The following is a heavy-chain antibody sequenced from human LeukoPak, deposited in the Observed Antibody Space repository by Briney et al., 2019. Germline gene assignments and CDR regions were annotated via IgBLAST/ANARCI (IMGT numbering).Heavy chain of an antibody. D-gene: IGHD3-16*01. CDR2: IYHSGST. J-gene: IGHJ3*02. Sequence: SGTLSLTCAVSGGSISSSNWWSWVRQPPGKGLEWIGEIYHSGSTNYNPSLRSRVTISVDKSKNQFSLKLSSVTAADTAVYYCASTRGSSASRGFDIWGQGTMVTVSS. CDR1: GGSISSSNW. V-gene: IGHV4-4*02. CDR3: ASTRGSSASRGFDI.